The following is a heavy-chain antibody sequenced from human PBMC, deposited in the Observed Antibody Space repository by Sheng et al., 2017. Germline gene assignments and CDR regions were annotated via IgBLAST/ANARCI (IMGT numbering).Heavy chain of an antibody. J-gene: IGHJ4*02. Sequence: QVQLVESGGGVVQPGGSLRLSCAASGFTFSSYGMHWVRQAPGKGLEWVAFIRYDGSNKYYADSVKGRFTISRDNSKNTLYLQMNSLRAEDTAVYYCATLNDLAAAEASPGSYFDYWGQGTLVTVSS. CDR3: ATLNDLAAAEASPGSYFDY. CDR1: GFTFSSYG. V-gene: IGHV3-30*02. D-gene: IGHD6-13*01. CDR2: IRYDGSNK.